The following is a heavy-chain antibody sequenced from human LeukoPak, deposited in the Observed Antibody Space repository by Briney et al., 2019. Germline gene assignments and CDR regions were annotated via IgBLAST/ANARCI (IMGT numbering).Heavy chain of an antibody. CDR1: GGSISSGGYY. J-gene: IGHJ4*02. CDR2: IYYSGST. V-gene: IGHV4-31*03. D-gene: IGHD1-1*01. CDR3: AREPRTEINTPTTEPYFDY. Sequence: SQTLSLTCTVSGGSISSGGYYWSWIRQHPGKGLEWIGYIYYSGSTYYNPSLKSRVTISVDTSKNQFSLKLSSVTAADTAVYYCAREPRTEINTPTTEPYFDYWGQGTLVTVSS.